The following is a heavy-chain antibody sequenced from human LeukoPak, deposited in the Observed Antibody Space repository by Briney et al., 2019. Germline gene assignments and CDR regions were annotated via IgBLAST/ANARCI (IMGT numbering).Heavy chain of an antibody. CDR3: ATLIVDATKFDY. V-gene: IGHV3-30*02. J-gene: IGHJ4*02. D-gene: IGHD3-22*01. CDR1: GFTFSTYG. CDR2: IHYDGSNK. Sequence: GGSLRLSCAASGFTFSTYGMHWVRQAPGKGLEWVAFIHYDGSNKYYADSVKGRFTISRDNSKNTLYLQMNGLRAEDTAVYYCATLIVDATKFDYWGQGTLVTISS.